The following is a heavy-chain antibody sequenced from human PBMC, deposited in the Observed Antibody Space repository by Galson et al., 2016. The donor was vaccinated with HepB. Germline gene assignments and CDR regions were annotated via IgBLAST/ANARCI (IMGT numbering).Heavy chain of an antibody. V-gene: IGHV3-7*03. D-gene: IGHD3-3*02. CDR2: IKQDGSAK. J-gene: IGHJ4*02. CDR3: ALGQGFLADS. Sequence: SLRLSCAASGFTVRPNDMSWVRQAPGKGLEWVAIIKQDGSAKYYVDSLKGRFTISRDNAKNSLYLQMSSLRPEDTAVYYCALGQGFLADSWGQGTLVTVPS. CDR1: GFTVRPND.